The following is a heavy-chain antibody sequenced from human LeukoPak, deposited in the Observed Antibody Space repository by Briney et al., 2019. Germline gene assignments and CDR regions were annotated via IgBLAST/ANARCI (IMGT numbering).Heavy chain of an antibody. CDR1: GFTFSSYW. J-gene: IGHJ5*02. CDR3: ARVGWFGELLPNWFDP. CDR2: IKQDGSEK. D-gene: IGHD3-10*01. Sequence: GGSLRLSCAASGFTFSSYWMSWVRQAPGKGLEWVANIKQDGSEKYYVDSVKGRFTISRDNAKNSLYLRMNSLRAEDTAVYYCARVGWFGELLPNWFDPWGQGTLVTVSS. V-gene: IGHV3-7*01.